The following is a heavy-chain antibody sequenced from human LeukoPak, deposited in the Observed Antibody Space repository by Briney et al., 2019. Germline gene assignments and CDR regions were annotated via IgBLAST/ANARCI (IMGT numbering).Heavy chain of an antibody. CDR2: ISWNGDTI. V-gene: IGHV3-9*03. J-gene: IGHJ4*02. CDR3: AKDGSGSYSRGFDY. D-gene: IGHD1-26*01. CDR1: GFTFDDCA. Sequence: GRSLRLSCAASGFTFDDCAMHWVRQAPGKGLEWVSGISWNGDTIVYADSVKGRFTISRDNAKNSVYLQMNSLRAEDMALYYCAKDGSGSYSRGFDYWGQGTLVTVSS.